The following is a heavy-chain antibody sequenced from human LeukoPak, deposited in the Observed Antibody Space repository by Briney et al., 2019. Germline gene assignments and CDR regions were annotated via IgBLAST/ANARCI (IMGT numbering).Heavy chain of an antibody. V-gene: IGHV7-4-1*02. CDR3: AREATVTPKDI. CDR1: GYTFTSYY. D-gene: IGHD4-17*01. CDR2: INTNTGNP. Sequence: ASVKLSCKASGYTFTSYYMHWVRQAPGQRLEWRGWINTNTGNPTYAKGFTGRFVFSLDTSVSTAYLQISSLKAEDNAVYYCAREATVTPKDIWGQGTMVTVSS. J-gene: IGHJ3*02.